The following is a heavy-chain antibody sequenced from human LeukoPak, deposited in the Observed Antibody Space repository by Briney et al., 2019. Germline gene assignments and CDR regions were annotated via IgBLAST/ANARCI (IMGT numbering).Heavy chain of an antibody. J-gene: IGHJ3*02. CDR1: GGSISSYY. D-gene: IGHD1-7*01. Sequence: SETLPLTCTVSGGSISSYYWSWIRQPAGKGLEWIGRIYTSGSTNYNPSLKSRVTMPVDTSKNQFSLKLSSVTAADTAVYYCARLATGTNAFDIWGQGTMVTVSS. CDR2: IYTSGST. CDR3: ARLATGTNAFDI. V-gene: IGHV4-4*07.